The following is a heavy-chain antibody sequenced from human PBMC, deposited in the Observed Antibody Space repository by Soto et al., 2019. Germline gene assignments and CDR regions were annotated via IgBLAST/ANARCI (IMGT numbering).Heavy chain of an antibody. CDR2: IYYSGST. J-gene: IGHJ6*02. Sequence: PSETMSLTCTVSGGSISSHYWSWIRQPPGKGLEWIGYIYYSGSTNYNPSLKSRVTMSVDTSKNQFSLKLSSVTAADTAVYYCARQLNSVDVWGQGTTVTVSS. V-gene: IGHV4-59*08. D-gene: IGHD1-7*01. CDR1: GGSISSHY. CDR3: ARQLNSVDV.